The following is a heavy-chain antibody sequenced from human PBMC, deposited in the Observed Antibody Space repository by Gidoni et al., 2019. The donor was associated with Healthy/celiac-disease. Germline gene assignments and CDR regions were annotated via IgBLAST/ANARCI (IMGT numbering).Heavy chain of an antibody. J-gene: IGHJ6*02. CDR2: ISWNSGSI. CDR1: GFPFDDYA. CDR3: AKVDGYNLRYGMDV. D-gene: IGHD5-12*01. V-gene: IGHV3-9*01. Sequence: EVQLVESGGGLVQPGRSLRLSCAASGFPFDDYAMHWVRQAPGKGLEWVSGISWNSGSIGYADSVKGRFTISRDNAKNSLYLQMNSLRAEDTALYYCAKVDGYNLRYGMDVWGQGTTVTVSS.